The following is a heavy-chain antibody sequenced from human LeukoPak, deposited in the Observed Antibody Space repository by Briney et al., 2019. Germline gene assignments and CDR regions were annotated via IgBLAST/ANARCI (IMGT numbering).Heavy chain of an antibody. CDR3: ARALVVPAPRYYYGMDV. J-gene: IGHJ6*04. CDR2: ISSSGSTI. Sequence: GGCLRLSCAASGFTFSSYEMNWVRQAPGKGLEWVSYISSSGSTIYYADSVKGRFTISRDNAKNSLYLQMNSPRAEDTAVYYCARALVVPAPRYYYGMDVWGKGTTVTVSS. CDR1: GFTFSSYE. V-gene: IGHV3-48*03. D-gene: IGHD2-2*01.